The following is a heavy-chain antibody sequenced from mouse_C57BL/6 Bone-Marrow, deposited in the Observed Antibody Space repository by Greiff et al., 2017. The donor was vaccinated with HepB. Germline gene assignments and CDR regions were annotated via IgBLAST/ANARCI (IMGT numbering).Heavy chain of an antibody. CDR1: GYSFTGYY. CDR2: INPSTGGT. V-gene: IGHV1-43*01. J-gene: IGHJ3*01. D-gene: IGHD1-1*01. CDR3: ATYYYGSSY. Sequence: EVQGVESGPELVKPGASVKISCKASGYSFTGYYMHWVKQSSEKSLEWIGEINPSTGGTSYNQKFKGKATLTVDKSSSTAYMQLKSLTSEDSAVYYCATYYYGSSYWGQGTLVTVSA.